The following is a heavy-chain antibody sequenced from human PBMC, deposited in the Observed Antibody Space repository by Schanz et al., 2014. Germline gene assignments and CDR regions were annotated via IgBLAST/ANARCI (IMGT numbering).Heavy chain of an antibody. CDR1: GLNIDYYG. CDR3: VRDLGGDQTDY. J-gene: IGHJ4*02. V-gene: IGHV3-33*01. Sequence: VQLVESGGGVVQPGRSLRLSCATSGLNIDYYGMNWVRQAPGKGLEWVAATRYDGNNKYYVDSVKGRFTISRDNSKNTLYLQVNSLRAEDTAVYYCVRDLGGDQTDYWGQGTLVTVSS. CDR2: TRYDGNNK. D-gene: IGHD4-17*01.